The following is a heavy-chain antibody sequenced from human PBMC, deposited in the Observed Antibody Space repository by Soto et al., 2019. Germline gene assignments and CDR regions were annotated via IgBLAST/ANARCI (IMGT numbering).Heavy chain of an antibody. CDR1: GFTFSSYS. D-gene: IGHD4-4*01. CDR3: AREMSYSNYFDY. Sequence: EVQLVESGGGLVKPGGSLRLSCAASGFTFSSYSMNWVRQAPGKGLEWVSSISSSSSYIYYADSVKGRFTISRDNAKNSPYLQMNSLRAEDTAVYYCAREMSYSNYFDYWGQGPLVTVSS. V-gene: IGHV3-21*01. CDR2: ISSSSSYI. J-gene: IGHJ4*02.